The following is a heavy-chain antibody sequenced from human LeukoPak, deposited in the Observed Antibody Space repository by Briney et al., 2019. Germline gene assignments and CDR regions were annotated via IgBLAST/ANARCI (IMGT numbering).Heavy chain of an antibody. CDR3: ARDQVHHCSGGSCYLIDN. CDR2: MSYDGTNK. V-gene: IGHV3-30*04. CDR1: AFTFDIYA. Sequence: GGSLRLSCAASAFTFDIYAMHWVRQAPGKGLEWVAVMSYDGTNKYYADSVQGRFTISRDNSQNTVYLQMSSLRLGDTAVYYCARDQVHHCSGGSCYLIDNWGPGTLVAVSS. D-gene: IGHD2-15*01. J-gene: IGHJ4*02.